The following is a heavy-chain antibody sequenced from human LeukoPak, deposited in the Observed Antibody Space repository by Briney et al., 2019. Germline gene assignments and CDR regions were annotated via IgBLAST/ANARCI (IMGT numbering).Heavy chain of an antibody. CDR3: AEGGDDGHYYSGMDV. CDR1: GFTFSSYG. J-gene: IGHJ6*02. Sequence: PGGSLRLSCAASGFTFSSYGMSWVRQAPGKGLEWVAVISYDGSDKYYADSVKGRFTISRDNSKNTLYLQMNSLRAEDTAVYYCAEGGDDGHYYSGMDVWGQGTTVTVSS. D-gene: IGHD4-17*01. V-gene: IGHV3-30-3*01. CDR2: ISYDGSDK.